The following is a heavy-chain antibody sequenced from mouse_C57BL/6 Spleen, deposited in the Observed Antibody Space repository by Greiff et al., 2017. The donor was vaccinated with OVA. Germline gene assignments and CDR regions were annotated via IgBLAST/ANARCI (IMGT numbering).Heavy chain of an antibody. Sequence: VQLQQSGPELVKPGASVKISCKASGYAFSSSWMNWVKQRPGKGLEWIGRIYPGDGDTNYNGKFKGKATLTADKSSSTAYMQLSSLTSEDSAVYFCARGHYYGSSAFAYWGQGTLVTVSA. D-gene: IGHD1-1*01. V-gene: IGHV1-82*01. CDR2: IYPGDGDT. J-gene: IGHJ3*01. CDR3: ARGHYYGSSAFAY. CDR1: GYAFSSSW.